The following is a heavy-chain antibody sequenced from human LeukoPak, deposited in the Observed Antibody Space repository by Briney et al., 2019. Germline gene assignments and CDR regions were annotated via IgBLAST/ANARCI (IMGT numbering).Heavy chain of an antibody. CDR3: ARAEYSYGYNAFDI. J-gene: IGHJ3*02. CDR1: GGSISSYY. Sequence: QPSETLSLTCTVSGGSISSYYWSWIRQPPGKGLEWIGYIYYSGSTNYNPSLKSRVTISVDTSKNQFSLKLSSVTAADTAVYYCARAEYSYGYNAFDIWGQGTMVTVSS. D-gene: IGHD5-18*01. CDR2: IYYSGST. V-gene: IGHV4-59*01.